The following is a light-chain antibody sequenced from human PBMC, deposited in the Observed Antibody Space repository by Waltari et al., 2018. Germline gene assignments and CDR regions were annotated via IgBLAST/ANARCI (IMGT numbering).Light chain of an antibody. J-gene: IGKJ4*01. CDR2: KTP. CDR1: EIVNNY. CDR3: QHGYGSPPT. Sequence: DIQMTQSPSSLSASVRDRVTITCRTSEIVNNYLNWYHQKPGKAPTLLIYKTPTLHNGVPPRFNGSGSGTDYTLIISSLQSEDVGTYYCQHGYGSPPTFGGGTKVEIK. V-gene: IGKV1-39*01.